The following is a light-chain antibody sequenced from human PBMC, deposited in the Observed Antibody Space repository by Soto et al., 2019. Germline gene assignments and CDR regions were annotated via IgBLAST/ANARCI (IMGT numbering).Light chain of an antibody. CDR3: QQRSHWIT. CDR1: QSVSSY. CDR2: DAS. J-gene: IGKJ5*01. Sequence: EIVSTQSPATLSASPGESATLSGRASQSVSSYLAWYQQKPGQAPRLLIYDASNRATGIPARFSGSGSGTDFTLTISSLQPEDFAVYYCQQRSHWITFGQGTQLDIK. V-gene: IGKV3-11*01.